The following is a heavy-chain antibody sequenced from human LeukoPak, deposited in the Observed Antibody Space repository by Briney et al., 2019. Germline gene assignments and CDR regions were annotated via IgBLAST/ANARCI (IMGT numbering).Heavy chain of an antibody. J-gene: IGHJ5*02. V-gene: IGHV3-21*03. Sequence: GGSLRLSCAASGFTFSSYGMNWVRQAPGKGLEWVSSISSSSSYIYSADSVKGRFTISRDNAKNSLYLQMNSLKTEDTAVYYCTTSIDYYGSGGSYLSRFDPWGQGTLVTVSS. CDR1: GFTFSSYG. CDR2: ISSSSSYI. D-gene: IGHD3-10*01. CDR3: TTSIDYYGSGGSYLSRFDP.